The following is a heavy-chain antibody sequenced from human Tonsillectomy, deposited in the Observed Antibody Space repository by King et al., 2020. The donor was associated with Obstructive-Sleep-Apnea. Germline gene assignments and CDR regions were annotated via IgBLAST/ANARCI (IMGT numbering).Heavy chain of an antibody. J-gene: IGHJ6*02. V-gene: IGHV3-74*01. CDR1: GFTFSSYW. CDR3: ARGGHIFSALYYYYGMDV. CDR2: INSDGSST. D-gene: IGHD2-21*01. Sequence: VQLVESGGGLVQPGGSLRLSCAASGFTFSSYWMHWVRQAPGKGLVWVSRINSDGSSTSYADSVKGRFTISRDNAKNTLYLQMNSLRAEDTAVYYCARGGHIFSALYYYYGMDVWGQGTTVTVSS.